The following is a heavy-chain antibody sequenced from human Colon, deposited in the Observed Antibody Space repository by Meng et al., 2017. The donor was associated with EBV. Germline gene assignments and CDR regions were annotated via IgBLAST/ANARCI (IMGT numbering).Heavy chain of an antibody. CDR1: GDSISSGDYS. J-gene: IGHJ5*02. Sequence: LHLQESDSGLVQPSQSLSLTCAVSGDSISSGDYSWSWIRQPPGQGLEWIGYIYHGGTTYNTSLKSRVTISVDNSKNQFSLRLTSVTAADTAVYYCARGPYCGGDCYWFDPWGQGTLVTVSS. CDR2: IYHGGTT. CDR3: ARGPYCGGDCYWFDP. D-gene: IGHD2-21*02. V-gene: IGHV4-30-2*01.